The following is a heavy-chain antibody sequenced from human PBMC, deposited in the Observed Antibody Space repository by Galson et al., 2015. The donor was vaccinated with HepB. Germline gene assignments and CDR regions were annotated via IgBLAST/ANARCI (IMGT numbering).Heavy chain of an antibody. Sequence: SVKVSCKASGYTFTNYDINWMRQATGQGLEWVGWMNSNSGNTGYAQKFQGRVTLTRNTSISTAYMDLRSLRSEDTAVYYCARFPYSSSWSFNSYYMDLWGKGTTVTVSS. CDR2: MNSNSGNT. V-gene: IGHV1-8*01. J-gene: IGHJ6*03. CDR1: GYTFTNYD. CDR3: ARFPYSSSWSFNSYYMDL. D-gene: IGHD6-13*01.